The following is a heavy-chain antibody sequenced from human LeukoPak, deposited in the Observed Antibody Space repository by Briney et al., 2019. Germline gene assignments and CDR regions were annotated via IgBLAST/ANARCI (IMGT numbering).Heavy chain of an antibody. D-gene: IGHD5-18*01. CDR3: ARLHHTAMDPDY. CDR2: IYTSGST. V-gene: IGHV4-61*02. Sequence: SETLSLTCTVSGGSISSGSYYWSWIRQPAGKGLEWIGRIYTSGSTNYNPSLKSRVTISVDTSKNQFSLKLSSVTAADTAVYYCARLHHTAMDPDYWGQGTLVTVSS. CDR1: GGSISSGSYY. J-gene: IGHJ4*02.